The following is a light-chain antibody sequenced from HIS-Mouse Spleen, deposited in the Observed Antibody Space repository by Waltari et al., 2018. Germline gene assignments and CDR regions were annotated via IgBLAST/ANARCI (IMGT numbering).Light chain of an antibody. J-gene: IGLJ1*01. CDR1: IRDLGSYNL. CDR3: CSYAGSSTYV. CDR2: EGS. V-gene: IGLV2-23*01. Sequence: QSALTQPASVSGSPGQSITISCPGTIRDLGSYNLVSWYQQHPGKAPKLMLYEGSKRPSGVSNRFSGSKSGNTASLTISGLQAEDEADYYCCSYAGSSTYVFGTGTKVTVL.